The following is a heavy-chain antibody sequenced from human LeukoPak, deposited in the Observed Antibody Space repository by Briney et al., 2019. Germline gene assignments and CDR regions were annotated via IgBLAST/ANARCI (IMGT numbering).Heavy chain of an antibody. CDR1: GLNHKFW. Sequence: GGSLRLSCAASGLNHKFWMSWVRQAPGKGLEWVANIKHDGSAKYYVDSVKGRFTISRDNAKNSLFLQMNSLRAEDTSVYYCARDTARGDFDYWGQGTLVTVSS. CDR3: ARDTARGDFDY. CDR2: IKHDGSAK. J-gene: IGHJ4*02. V-gene: IGHV3-7*01. D-gene: IGHD6-25*01.